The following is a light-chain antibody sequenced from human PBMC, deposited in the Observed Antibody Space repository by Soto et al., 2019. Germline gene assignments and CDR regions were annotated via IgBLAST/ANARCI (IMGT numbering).Light chain of an antibody. CDR2: DAS. J-gene: IGKJ2*01. CDR3: HQYNNWPPMHT. Sequence: EIVLTQSPGTLSLSPGERATLSCRASQSVSNTYLAWYQQKPGQAPRLLIYDASSRATGIPDRFSGSGSGTDFTLTISRLEPEDFAVYYCHQYNNWPPMHTFGQGTKVDIK. V-gene: IGKV3-20*01. CDR1: QSVSNTY.